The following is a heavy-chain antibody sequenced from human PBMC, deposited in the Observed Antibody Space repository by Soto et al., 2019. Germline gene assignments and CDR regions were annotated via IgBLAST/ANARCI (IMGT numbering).Heavy chain of an antibody. CDR3: ASARCDY. J-gene: IGHJ4*02. CDR2: INHDGST. Sequence: SETLSLTCAVSGGSFNANYWTWIRQPPGRGLEWVGEINHDGSTHYNPSLKSRVTISVDTSKNQFSLRLTSVTAADTAVYYCASARCDYWGQGALVTVS. V-gene: IGHV4-34*01. CDR1: GGSFNANY.